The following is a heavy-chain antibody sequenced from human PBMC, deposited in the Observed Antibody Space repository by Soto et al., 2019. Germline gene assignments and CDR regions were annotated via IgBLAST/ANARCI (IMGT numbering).Heavy chain of an antibody. CDR2: IYYSGST. CDR1: GGSISNYY. V-gene: IGHV4-39*01. Sequence: SETLSLTCTVSGGSISNYYWGWIRQPPGKGLEWIGSIYYSGSTYYNPSLKSRVTISVDTSKNQFSLKLSSVTAADTAVYYCARHTPAISISDHWGQGTLVTVSS. D-gene: IGHD2-15*01. J-gene: IGHJ4*02. CDR3: ARHTPAISISDH.